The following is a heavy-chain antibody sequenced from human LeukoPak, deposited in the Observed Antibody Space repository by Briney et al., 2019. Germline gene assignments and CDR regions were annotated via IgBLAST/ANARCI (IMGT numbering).Heavy chain of an antibody. CDR2: IYSGGST. D-gene: IGHD6-19*01. J-gene: IGHJ4*02. V-gene: IGHV3-66*04. CDR3: ARPAVACPSVPFDY. CDR1: GVTVSSNY. Sequence: GGTLRLSCAASGVTVSSNYMSWVRQAPGEGLEGGSVIYSGGSTYSADSVKGRFTISRDNSKNTLYLQMNTLRAEDTAVYYCARPAVACPSVPFDYWGQGTLVTVSS.